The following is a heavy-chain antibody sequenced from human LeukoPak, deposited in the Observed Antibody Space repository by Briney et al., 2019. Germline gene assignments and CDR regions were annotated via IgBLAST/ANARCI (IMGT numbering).Heavy chain of an antibody. J-gene: IGHJ6*02. CDR2: INSDGSST. V-gene: IGHV3-74*01. Sequence: GRSLRLSCAASGFTFSNYGMHWVRQAPGKGLVWVSRINSDGSSTSYADSVKGRFTISRDNAKNTLYLQMNSLRAEDTAVYYCAREYGLYYYYGMDVWGQGTTVTVSS. D-gene: IGHD3-10*01. CDR3: AREYGLYYYYGMDV. CDR1: GFTFSNYG.